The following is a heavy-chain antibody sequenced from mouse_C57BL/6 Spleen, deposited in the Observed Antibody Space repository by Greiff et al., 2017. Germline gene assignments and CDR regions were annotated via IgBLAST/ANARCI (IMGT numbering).Heavy chain of an antibody. CDR1: GFTFSDYG. J-gene: IGHJ2*01. CDR2: ISSGSSTI. D-gene: IGHD1-1*01. CDR3: ARGYYYGSSYVDY. Sequence: EVQRVESGGGLVKPGGSLKLSCAASGFTFSDYGMHWVRQAPEKGLEWVAYISSGSSTIYYADTVKGRFTISRDNAKNTLFLQMTSLRSEDTAMYYCARGYYYGSSYVDYWGQGTTLTVSS. V-gene: IGHV5-17*01.